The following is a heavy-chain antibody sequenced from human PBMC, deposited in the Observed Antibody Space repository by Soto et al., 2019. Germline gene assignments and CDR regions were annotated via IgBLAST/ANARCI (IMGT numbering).Heavy chain of an antibody. J-gene: IGHJ4*02. Sequence: PSETLSLTCTVSGGSISSGGYHWSWIRQHPGKGLEWIGYIYYSGSTYYNPSLKSRVTISVDTSKNQFSLKLSSVTAADTAVYYCARAGYYDFWSGYRDTSYFEYWGQGTLVTVYS. CDR3: ARAGYYDFWSGYRDTSYFEY. V-gene: IGHV4-31*03. CDR1: GGSISSGGYH. D-gene: IGHD3-3*01. CDR2: IYYSGST.